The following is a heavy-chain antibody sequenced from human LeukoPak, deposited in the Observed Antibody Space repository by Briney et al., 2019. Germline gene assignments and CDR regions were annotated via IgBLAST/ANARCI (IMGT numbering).Heavy chain of an antibody. J-gene: IGHJ4*02. Sequence: SETLSLTCAVYRVSFSGNYWCWVRRPPGKGLGWIGEIKHTGRTTYNPSLKSRVSMSLDTSKNEFSLRLKSVTATDTAVYYCVAAQVICREHWGQGTLVTVSS. V-gene: IGHV4-34*01. CDR1: RVSFSGNY. CDR2: IKHTGRT. CDR3: VAAQVICREH. D-gene: IGHD2-21*01.